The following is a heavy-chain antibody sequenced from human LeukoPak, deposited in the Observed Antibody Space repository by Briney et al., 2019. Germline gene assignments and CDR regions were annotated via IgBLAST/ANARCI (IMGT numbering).Heavy chain of an antibody. CDR3: ARDPGQWPPMYYFDY. J-gene: IGHJ4*02. V-gene: IGHV4-38-2*02. CDR2: IYHSGST. D-gene: IGHD6-19*01. Sequence: SETLSLTCAVSGYSISSGSYWGWIRQPPGKGLEWIGNIYHSGSTYYNPSLKSRVTISVDTSKNQFSLKLSSVTAADTAVYYCARDPGQWPPMYYFDYWGQGTPVTVSS. CDR1: GYSISSGSY.